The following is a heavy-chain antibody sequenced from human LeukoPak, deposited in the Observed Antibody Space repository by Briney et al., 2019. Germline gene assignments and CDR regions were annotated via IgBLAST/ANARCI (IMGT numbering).Heavy chain of an antibody. J-gene: IGHJ4*02. CDR2: IYYSGTT. D-gene: IGHD3-9*01. Sequence: PSETLSLTCTVSGGSISSSIYHWGWIRQPPGKGLEWLGSIYYSGTTYYNPSLKSRVTISVDTSKNQFSLKLSSVTAADTAVYYCARGRRYFDWLFPGPFDYWGQGTLVTVSS. V-gene: IGHV4-39*07. CDR3: ARGRRYFDWLFPGPFDY. CDR1: GGSISSSIYH.